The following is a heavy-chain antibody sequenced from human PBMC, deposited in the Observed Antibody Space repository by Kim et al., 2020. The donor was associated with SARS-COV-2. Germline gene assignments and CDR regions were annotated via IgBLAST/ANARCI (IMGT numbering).Heavy chain of an antibody. D-gene: IGHD3-10*01. Sequence: GGSLRLSCAVSGVTFGNYGMNWVRQAPGKGLEWVSGLSGNGEYIFYADSVKGRFTISRDNGQNLVFLQMDSLRVEDTAVYYCATSAGPIPARGHFDSWGQGTLVSVSS. V-gene: IGHV3-23*01. CDR3: ATSAGPIPARGHFDS. CDR1: GVTFGNYG. CDR2: LSGNGEYI. J-gene: IGHJ4*02.